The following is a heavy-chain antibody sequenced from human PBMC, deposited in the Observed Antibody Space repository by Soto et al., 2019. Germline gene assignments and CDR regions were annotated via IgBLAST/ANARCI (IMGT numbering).Heavy chain of an antibody. J-gene: IGHJ4*02. Sequence: EVQLVESGGGLVQPGGSLRLSCAASGFTFSTYWMSWVRQAPGKGLEWVANIEQEGNEEYYVDSVKGRFTVSRDNAKNSLHLQMNSLRAEDTAVYYCTRDRRMVITTTGYFDYWGQGALVTVSS. D-gene: IGHD2-15*01. CDR3: TRDRRMVITTTGYFDY. V-gene: IGHV3-7*01. CDR2: IEQEGNEE. CDR1: GFTFSTYW.